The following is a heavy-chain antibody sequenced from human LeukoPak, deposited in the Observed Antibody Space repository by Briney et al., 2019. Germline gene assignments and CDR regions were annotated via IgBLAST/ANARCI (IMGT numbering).Heavy chain of an antibody. V-gene: IGHV1-2*02. Sequence: ASVKVSCKASEYTFTDYYMHWVRHAPGQGLEWMGWFNPNSGDTNYAQKFQGRVTMTRDPSISTAYMELSRLRSDDTAVYYCARDAWLVGTTNLYYFDYWGQGTLVTVSS. CDR3: ARDAWLVGTTNLYYFDY. CDR2: FNPNSGDT. J-gene: IGHJ4*02. CDR1: EYTFTDYY. D-gene: IGHD1-26*01.